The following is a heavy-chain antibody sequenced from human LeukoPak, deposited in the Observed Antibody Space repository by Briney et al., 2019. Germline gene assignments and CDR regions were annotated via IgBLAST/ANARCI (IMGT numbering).Heavy chain of an antibody. J-gene: IGHJ4*02. CDR3: ARDDADSAYADGDY. V-gene: IGHV1-69*04. Sequence: SVRVSCKASGGIFISYTISWVRQAPGQGLEWMGRIIPLLGIANYAQKFQGRVTIIADKSTSTAYMELSSLRSEDTAVYYCARDDADSAYADGDYWGQGTLVTVSS. CDR1: GGIFISYT. CDR2: IIPLLGIA. D-gene: IGHD5-12*01.